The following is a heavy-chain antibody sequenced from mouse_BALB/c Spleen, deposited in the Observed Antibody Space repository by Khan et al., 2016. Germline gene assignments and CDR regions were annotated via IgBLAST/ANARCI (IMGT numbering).Heavy chain of an antibody. J-gene: IGHJ2*01. D-gene: IGHD1-1*02. V-gene: IGHV3-2*02. CDR2: ISYSGST. CDR1: GYSITSDYA. CDR3: ARLWLGDDYFDY. Sequence: EVQLQESGPGLVKPSQSLSLTCTVTGYSITSDYAWNWIRQFPGNKLEWMGYISYSGSTSYNPSLKSRISITRDTSKNQFFLQLNSVTTEDTATYYGARLWLGDDYFDYWGQGTTLTVSS.